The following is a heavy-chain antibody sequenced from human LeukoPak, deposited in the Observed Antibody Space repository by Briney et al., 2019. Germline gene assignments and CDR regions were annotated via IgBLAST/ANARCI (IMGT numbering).Heavy chain of an antibody. V-gene: IGHV3-33*07. Sequence: GGSLRLSCAASGFTFSSYGMYWVRQPPGKGLEWVAVIWYDGSNKGYADSVKGRFTISRDNSKNTLYLQMTNLRAEDTGVYYCARDKIKDGTDFDHWGQGTLVTVSS. D-gene: IGHD5-24*01. J-gene: IGHJ4*02. CDR1: GFTFSSYG. CDR3: ARDKIKDGTDFDH. CDR2: IWYDGSNK.